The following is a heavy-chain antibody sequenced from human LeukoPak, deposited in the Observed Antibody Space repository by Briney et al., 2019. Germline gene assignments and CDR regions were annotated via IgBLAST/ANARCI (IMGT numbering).Heavy chain of an antibody. CDR1: GGSISSYY. CDR2: IYTSGST. J-gene: IGHJ4*02. D-gene: IGHD2-21*01. V-gene: IGHV4-4*07. Sequence: SETLSFTCTVSGGSISSYYWSWIRQPAGKGLEWIGRIYTSGSTNYNPSLKSRVTISVDTSTDHFSLKLYSVTAADTAVYYCARHRRSENYPRFPDYWGQGTLVTVSS. CDR3: ARHRRSENYPRFPDY.